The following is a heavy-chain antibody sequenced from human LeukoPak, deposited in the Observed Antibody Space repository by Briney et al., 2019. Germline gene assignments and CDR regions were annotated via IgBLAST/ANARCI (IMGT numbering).Heavy chain of an antibody. D-gene: IGHD2-21*02. CDR3: ARALGYCGGDCSWWIDP. V-gene: IGHV4-59*01. CDR2: IYYSGST. J-gene: IGHJ5*02. CDR1: GRPINSYY. Sequence: SETLSLTCTVSGRPINSYYGSWIRQPPGKGLEWIGYIYYSGSTNYNPSLKSRVTISVDTSKNQFSLKLSSVTAADTAVYYCARALGYCGGDCSWWIDPWGQGTLVTVSS.